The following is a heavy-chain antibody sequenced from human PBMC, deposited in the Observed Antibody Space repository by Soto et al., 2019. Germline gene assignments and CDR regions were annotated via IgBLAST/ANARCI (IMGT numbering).Heavy chain of an antibody. D-gene: IGHD2-2*02. CDR3: AKSPNFYCSSPNCYKYYFDH. CDR2: ISYDGTEK. V-gene: IGHV3-30*18. J-gene: IGHJ4*02. Sequence: EGSLRLSCAASGFTFNTYGMHCVRQAPGKGLEWVAVISYDGTEKYYVDSVKGRFTISKDNSKNTLYLQMNSLRPEDTAVYYCAKSPNFYCSSPNCYKYYFDHWGQGTRVTVSS. CDR1: GFTFNTYG.